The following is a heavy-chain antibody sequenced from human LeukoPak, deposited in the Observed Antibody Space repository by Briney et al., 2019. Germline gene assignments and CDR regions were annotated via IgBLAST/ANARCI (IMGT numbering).Heavy chain of an antibody. J-gene: IGHJ4*02. Sequence: PGGSLRLSCAASGFTVSSNYMSCVRQAPGKGLEWVSVIYSGGRTYYADSVKGRFTISRDNSKNMLYLQMNSLRAEDTAVYYCARDRLSVLWGQGTLVTVSS. V-gene: IGHV3-53*01. CDR2: IYSGGRT. CDR3: ARDRLSVL. CDR1: GFTVSSNY. D-gene: IGHD2/OR15-2a*01.